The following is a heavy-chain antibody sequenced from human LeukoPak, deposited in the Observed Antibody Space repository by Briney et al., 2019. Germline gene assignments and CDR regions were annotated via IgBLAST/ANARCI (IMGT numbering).Heavy chain of an antibody. CDR1: GYTFTSYG. V-gene: IGHV1-18*01. J-gene: IGHJ6*02. CDR3: ASTSAVGATVYYYYGMDV. Sequence: ASVKVSCKASGYTFTSYGISWVRLAPGQGLEWMGWISAYNGNTNYAQKLQGRVTMTTDTSTSTAYMELRSLRSDDTAVYYCASTSAVGATVYYYYGMDVWGQGTTVTVSS. CDR2: ISAYNGNT. D-gene: IGHD1-26*01.